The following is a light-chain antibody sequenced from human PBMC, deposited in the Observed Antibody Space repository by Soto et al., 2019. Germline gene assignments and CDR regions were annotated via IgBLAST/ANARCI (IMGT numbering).Light chain of an antibody. Sequence: SYELTQPPSVSVAPGQTARLTCGGSNIGTKSVHWYQQRPGQAPVLVVSEGSDRPSGIPERFSGSNSGNTATLTISRVEAGDEADYYCHVWDSSSDHVVFGEGTQLTVL. CDR2: EGS. J-gene: IGLJ2*01. CDR1: NIGTKS. V-gene: IGLV3-21*02. CDR3: HVWDSSSDHVV.